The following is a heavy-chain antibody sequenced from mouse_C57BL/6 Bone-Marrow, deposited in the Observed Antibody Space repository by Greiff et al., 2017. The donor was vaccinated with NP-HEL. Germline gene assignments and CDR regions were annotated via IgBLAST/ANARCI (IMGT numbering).Heavy chain of an antibody. CDR2: IYPGSGNT. CDR1: GYSFTSYY. D-gene: IGHD2-4*01. J-gene: IGHJ2*01. Sequence: QVQLQQSGPELVKPGASVKISCKASGYSFTSYYIHWVKQRPGQGLEWIGWIYPGSGNTKYNEKFKGKATLTADTSSSTAYMQLSSLTSEDSAVYYCAPYDYDEGNPDWWGQGTTLTVSS. V-gene: IGHV1-66*01. CDR3: APYDYDEGNPDW.